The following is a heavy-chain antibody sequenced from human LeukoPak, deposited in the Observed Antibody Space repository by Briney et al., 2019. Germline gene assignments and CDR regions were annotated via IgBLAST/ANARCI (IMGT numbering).Heavy chain of an antibody. J-gene: IGHJ4*02. CDR2: INHSGST. Sequence: PSEALSLTCAVYGGSFSGYYWSWIRQPPGKGLEWIGEINHSGSTNYNPSLKSRVTISVDTSKNQFSLKLSSVTAADTAVYYCARVDGDYVLGYWGQGTLVTVSS. CDR3: ARVDGDYVLGY. CDR1: GGSFSGYY. D-gene: IGHD4-17*01. V-gene: IGHV4-34*01.